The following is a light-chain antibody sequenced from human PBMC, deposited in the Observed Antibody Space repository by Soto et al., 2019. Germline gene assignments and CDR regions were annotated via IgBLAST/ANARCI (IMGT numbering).Light chain of an antibody. CDR2: GNS. V-gene: IGLV1-40*01. Sequence: QSVLTQPPSVSGAPGQRVTISCTGGSPNIGAGYDVHWYQQLPGTAPKLLIYGNSNRPSGVPDRFSGSKSGTSASLAITGLQAEDEADYYCQSYDSSLSGPRVFGGGTKLTVL. CDR1: SPNIGAGYD. CDR3: QSYDSSLSGPRV. J-gene: IGLJ2*01.